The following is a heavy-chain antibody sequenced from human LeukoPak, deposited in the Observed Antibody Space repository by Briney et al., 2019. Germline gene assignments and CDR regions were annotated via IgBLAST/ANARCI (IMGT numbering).Heavy chain of an antibody. CDR1: GFTFGDYG. CDR2: IWYDGSNK. CDR3: ARERVLNHYFFDY. Sequence: PGGSLRLSCAASGFTFGDYGMHWVRQAPGKGLEWVAIIWYDGSNKYYADSVKGRFTNSRDNSRNTLSLQMNSLSAEDTAVYFCARERVLNHYFFDYWGQGTLVTVSS. V-gene: IGHV3-33*01. J-gene: IGHJ4*02. D-gene: IGHD1-14*01.